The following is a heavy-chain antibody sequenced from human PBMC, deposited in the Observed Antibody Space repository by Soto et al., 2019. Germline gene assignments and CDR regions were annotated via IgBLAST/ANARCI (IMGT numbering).Heavy chain of an antibody. Sequence: QVQLQQWGAGLLKPSETLSLTCAVYGVSFSGYYWSWIRQPPGKGRAWIGEINHSGSTNYNPSIKSRVTISVDTSQNQYSLKLSSVTAADTAVYYCARDIYRKYKIKSNGYFDYWGQGTLVTVSS. CDR1: GVSFSGYY. D-gene: IGHD1-20*01. V-gene: IGHV4-34*01. CDR3: ARDIYRKYKIKSNGYFDY. CDR2: INHSGST. J-gene: IGHJ4*02.